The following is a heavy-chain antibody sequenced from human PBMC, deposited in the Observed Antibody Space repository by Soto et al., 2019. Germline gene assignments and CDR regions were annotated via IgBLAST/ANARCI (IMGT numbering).Heavy chain of an antibody. Sequence: QVQLVQSGAEVKKAGSSVKVSCKVSGGTFSSYFINWVRQAPGQGLEWVGGIIPVFGTGSYAEKFQGRVTITADESTSPAYMELSRRRSDDTALYYCARETPSAAAAYYYYGLDVWGQGTTVTVPS. CDR1: GGTFSSYF. CDR2: IIPVFGTG. D-gene: IGHD6-13*01. CDR3: ARETPSAAAAYYYYGLDV. J-gene: IGHJ6*02. V-gene: IGHV1-69*01.